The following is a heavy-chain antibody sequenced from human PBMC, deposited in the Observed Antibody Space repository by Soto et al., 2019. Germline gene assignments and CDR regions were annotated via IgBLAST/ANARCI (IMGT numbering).Heavy chain of an antibody. V-gene: IGHV1-69*02. CDR3: AGGGLGNYYGAGSPDITTDFGMDV. D-gene: IGHD3-10*01. CDR2: IIPILGIA. J-gene: IGHJ6*02. Sequence: GASVKVSCKASGGTFSSYTISWVRQAPGQGLEWMGRIIPILGIANYAQKFQGRVTITADKSTSTAYMELSSLRSEDTAVYYCAGGGLGNYYGAGSPDITTDFGMDVWGQGITVTVSS. CDR1: GGTFSSYT.